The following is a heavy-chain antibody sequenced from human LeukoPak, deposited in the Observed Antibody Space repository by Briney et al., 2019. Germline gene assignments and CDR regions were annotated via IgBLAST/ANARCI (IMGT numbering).Heavy chain of an antibody. V-gene: IGHV3-30*18. CDR2: ISYDGSHK. J-gene: IGHJ5*02. D-gene: IGHD3-22*01. CDR1: GFTFSSYA. Sequence: GGSLRLSCAASGFTFSSYAMSWVRQAPGKGLEWVAVISYDGSHKYYADSVKGRFTIPRDNFKNTLYLQMNSLRAEDTAVYYCAKHTTVWLLDTWGQGTLVTVSS. CDR3: AKHTTVWLLDT.